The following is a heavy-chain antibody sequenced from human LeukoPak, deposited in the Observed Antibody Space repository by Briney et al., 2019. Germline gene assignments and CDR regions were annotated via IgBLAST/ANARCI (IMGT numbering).Heavy chain of an antibody. Sequence: GGSLRLSCAASGFTFSSYAMHWVRQAPGKGLEWVAVISYDGSNKYYADSVKGRFTISRDNSKNTLYLQMNSLRAEDTAVYYRARDQDEWLQVDYWGQGTLVTVSS. V-gene: IGHV3-30*04. CDR2: ISYDGSNK. D-gene: IGHD5-12*01. CDR1: GFTFSSYA. J-gene: IGHJ4*02. CDR3: ARDQDEWLQVDY.